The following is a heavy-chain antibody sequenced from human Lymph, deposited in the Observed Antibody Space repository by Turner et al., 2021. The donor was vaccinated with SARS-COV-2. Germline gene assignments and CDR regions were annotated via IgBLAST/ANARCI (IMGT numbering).Heavy chain of an antibody. CDR2: IYYSGST. CDR3: ARGSPQGWYVPVVDY. CDR1: VGSFSRSSYY. J-gene: IGHJ4*02. D-gene: IGHD6-19*01. V-gene: IGHV4-39*01. Sequence: LPLQASGPVLVTPSETLSLTSPVSVGSFSRSSYYWGWIRQPPGKGLEWIGSIYYSGSTYNNPSLRSGRTITVGTSKNKLSLKLSSVTAADTAVYYCARGSPQGWYVPVVDYWGQGTLVTVSS.